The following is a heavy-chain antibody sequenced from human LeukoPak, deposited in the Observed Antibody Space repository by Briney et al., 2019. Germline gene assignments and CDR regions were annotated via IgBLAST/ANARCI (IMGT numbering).Heavy chain of an antibody. D-gene: IGHD3-3*01. V-gene: IGHV3-11*01. CDR2: ISSSGSTI. CDR1: GFTFSDYY. J-gene: IGHJ3*02. Sequence: SGGSLRLSCAASGFTFSDYYMSWIRQAPGKGLEWVSYISSSGSTIYYADSVKGRFTISRDNAKNSLYLQMNSLRAEDTAVYYCARDSLVTIFGVVTEDAFDIWGQGTMVTVSS. CDR3: ARDSLVTIFGVVTEDAFDI.